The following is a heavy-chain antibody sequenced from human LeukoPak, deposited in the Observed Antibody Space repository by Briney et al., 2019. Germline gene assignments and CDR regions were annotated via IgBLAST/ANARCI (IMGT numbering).Heavy chain of an antibody. V-gene: IGHV3-9*01. CDR3: AKDRVGASPHNAFDI. CDR2: ISWNSGSI. J-gene: IGHJ3*02. Sequence: PGGSLRLSCAASGFTFDDYAMHWVRHAPGKGLEWVSGISWNSGSIGYADSVKGRFTISRDNAKNSLYLQMNSLRAEDTAVYYCAKDRVGASPHNAFDIWGPGTMVTVSS. CDR1: GFTFDDYA. D-gene: IGHD1-26*01.